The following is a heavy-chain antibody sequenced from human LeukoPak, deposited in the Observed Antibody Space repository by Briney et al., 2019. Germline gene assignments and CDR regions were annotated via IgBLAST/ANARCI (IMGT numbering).Heavy chain of an antibody. CDR3: ARRLAVTGRYYFDY. Sequence: SETLSPTCTVSGGSISTYYRTWIRQPPERGLEWIGYIYYSGITNYNPSLKSRVTMSVDTSRNQFSLRLNSVTAADTAVYYCARRLAVTGRYYFDYWGQGTLVTVSS. V-gene: IGHV4-59*01. J-gene: IGHJ4*02. D-gene: IGHD4-11*01. CDR2: IYYSGIT. CDR1: GGSISTYY.